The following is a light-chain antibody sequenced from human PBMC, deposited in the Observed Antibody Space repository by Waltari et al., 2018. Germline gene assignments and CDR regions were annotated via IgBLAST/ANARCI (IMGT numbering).Light chain of an antibody. Sequence: QSVLTQPPSTSGTPGQRVPISCSGSNSNIGSNVVNWYQQVSGTAPKLLIYSNDQRPSGVPDRFSGSKSGTSASLAISGLQSEDEADYYCATWDDRLTAVLFGGGTTVTVL. J-gene: IGLJ2*01. V-gene: IGLV1-44*01. CDR3: ATWDDRLTAVL. CDR1: NSNIGSNV. CDR2: SND.